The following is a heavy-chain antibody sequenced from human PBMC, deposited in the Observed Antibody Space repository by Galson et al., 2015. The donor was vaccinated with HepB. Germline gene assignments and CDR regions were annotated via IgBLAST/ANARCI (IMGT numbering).Heavy chain of an antibody. V-gene: IGHV1-69*02. CDR1: GGTFSSYT. D-gene: IGHD3-22*01. Sequence: SVKVSCKASGGTFSSYTISWVRQAPGQGLEWMGRIIPILGIANYAQKFQGRVTITADKSTSTAYMELSSLRSEDTAVYYCASSYYYDSSGYYSPFLYWGQGTLVTVSS. CDR3: ASSYYYDSSGYYSPFLY. CDR2: IIPILGIA. J-gene: IGHJ4*02.